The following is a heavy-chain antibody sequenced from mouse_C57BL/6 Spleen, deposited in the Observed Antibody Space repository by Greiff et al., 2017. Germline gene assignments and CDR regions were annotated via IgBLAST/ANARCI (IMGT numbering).Heavy chain of an antibody. CDR3: ARGDGSSSSGMDY. J-gene: IGHJ4*01. V-gene: IGHV1-55*01. Sequence: VQLQQPGAELVKPGASVKMSCKASGYTFTSYWITWVKQRPGQGLEWIGDIYPGSGSTNYNEKFKSKATLTVDTSSSTAYMQLSSLTSEDSAVYYCARGDGSSSSGMDYWGQGTSVTVSS. CDR2: IYPGSGST. CDR1: GYTFTSYW. D-gene: IGHD1-1*01.